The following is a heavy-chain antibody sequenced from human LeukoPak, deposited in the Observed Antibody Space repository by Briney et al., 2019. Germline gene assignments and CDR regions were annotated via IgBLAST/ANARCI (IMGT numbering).Heavy chain of an antibody. V-gene: IGHV4-59*01. CDR1: GASMNDYF. CDR3: ARDQSDYSIAFDI. Sequence: ETLSLTCTVSGASMNDYFWSWIRQSPGKGLEWIGYIYYSGSTNYNPSLKSRVTTSVDTSKNQFSLKLSSVTAADTAVYYCARDQSDYSIAFDIWGQGTMVTVSS. J-gene: IGHJ3*02. D-gene: IGHD2-15*01. CDR2: IYYSGST.